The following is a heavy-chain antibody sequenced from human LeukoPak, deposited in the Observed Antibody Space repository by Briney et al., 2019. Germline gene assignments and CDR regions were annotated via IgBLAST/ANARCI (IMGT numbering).Heavy chain of an antibody. CDR1: GGTFSTYA. Sequence: ASVKVSCKASGGTFSTYATNWVRQAPGQGLERMGGIIPMFGTANYAQKFQGRVTITADKSTSTAYMELSSLRSEDTAVYYCARGRIAAAEGVDYWGQGTLVTVSS. V-gene: IGHV1-69*06. CDR2: IIPMFGTA. CDR3: ARGRIAAAEGVDY. J-gene: IGHJ4*02. D-gene: IGHD6-13*01.